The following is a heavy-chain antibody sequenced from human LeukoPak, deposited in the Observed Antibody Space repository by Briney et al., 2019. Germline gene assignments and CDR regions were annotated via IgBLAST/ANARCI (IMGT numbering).Heavy chain of an antibody. V-gene: IGHV3-30*02. J-gene: IGHJ6*03. CDR1: GFTFSSYG. D-gene: IGHD5-18*01. Sequence: PGGSLRLSCAASGFTFSSYGMHWVRQAPGKGLEWVAFIRYDGGNRYYADSVKGRFTISRDNSKNTLYLQMNSLRAEDTAVYYCAKDSRGYSYGTSHYYMDVWGKGTTVTVSS. CDR2: IRYDGGNR. CDR3: AKDSRGYSYGTSHYYMDV.